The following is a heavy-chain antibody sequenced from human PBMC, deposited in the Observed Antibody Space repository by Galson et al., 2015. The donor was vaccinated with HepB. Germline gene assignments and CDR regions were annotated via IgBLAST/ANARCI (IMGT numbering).Heavy chain of an antibody. J-gene: IGHJ3*02. Sequence: SLRLSCAASGFAFSSYWMHWVRQAPGKGLVWVSRINSDGSSTSYADSVKGRFTISRDNAKNTLYLQMNSLRAEDTAVYYCARGGYSGYVGDAFDTWGQGTMVTVSS. CDR3: ARGGYSGYVGDAFDT. CDR2: INSDGSST. V-gene: IGHV3-74*01. CDR1: GFAFSSYW. D-gene: IGHD5-12*01.